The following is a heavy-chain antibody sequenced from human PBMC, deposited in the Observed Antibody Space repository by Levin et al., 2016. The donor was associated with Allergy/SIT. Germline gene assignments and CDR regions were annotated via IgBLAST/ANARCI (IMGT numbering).Heavy chain of an antibody. CDR3: ARDRFGYCSGGSCYAEGY. V-gene: IGHV3-21*01. Sequence: VRQAPGKGLEWVSSISSSSSYIYYADSVKGRFTISRDNAKNSLYLQMNSLRAEDTAVYYCARDRFGYCSGGSCYAEGYWGQGTLVTVSS. CDR2: ISSSSSYI. J-gene: IGHJ4*02. D-gene: IGHD2-15*01.